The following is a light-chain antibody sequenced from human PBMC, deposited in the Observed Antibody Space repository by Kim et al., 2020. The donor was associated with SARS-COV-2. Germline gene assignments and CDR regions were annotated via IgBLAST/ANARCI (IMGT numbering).Light chain of an antibody. V-gene: IGLV2-11*01. J-gene: IGLJ1*01. CDR2: DFS. CDR3: CSYAGSYTNYV. CDR1: RSEVGGYNY. Sequence: QSFTISCTGTRSEVGGYNYVSWYQQHPGEAPNLMIYDFSRRPSGVPDRFSGSKSGNTASLTISGLQAEDEADYYCCSYAGSYTNYVFGTGTKVTVL.